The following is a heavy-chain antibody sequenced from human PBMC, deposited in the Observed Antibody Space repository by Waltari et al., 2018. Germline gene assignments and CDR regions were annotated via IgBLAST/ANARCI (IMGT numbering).Heavy chain of an antibody. V-gene: IGHV6-1*01. CDR2: TYYRSQWRN. J-gene: IGHJ3*02. CDR1: GASLFTTSVA. Sequence: QVQLQQSGPGLVKPSQTLSLPCAVPGASLFTTSVAWNWIRQSPSRGLEWLGRTYYRSQWRNDYALSVKGRITVNPDTSKNHFSLQLDSVTPDDTAVYYCARGKFTAFDIWGQGQWSPSLQ. CDR3: ARGKFTAFDI.